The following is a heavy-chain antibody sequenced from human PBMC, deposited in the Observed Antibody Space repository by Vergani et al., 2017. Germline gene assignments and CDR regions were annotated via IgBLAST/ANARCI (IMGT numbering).Heavy chain of an antibody. V-gene: IGHV3-9*01. Sequence: EVDLVESGGGLAQPGGSLRLSCEASGITFWKFGMHWVRQGPGKGLEWVSGISWNSGAVDYADSVRGRFTISRDNAKNSLYLQMNSLRAEDTAVYYCARLRYFDWLLYDYWGQGTLVTVSS. CDR2: ISWNSGAV. CDR1: GITFWKFG. CDR3: ARLRYFDWLLYDY. D-gene: IGHD3-9*01. J-gene: IGHJ4*02.